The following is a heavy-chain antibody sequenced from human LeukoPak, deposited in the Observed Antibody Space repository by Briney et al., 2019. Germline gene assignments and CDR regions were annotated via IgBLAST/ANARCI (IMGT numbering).Heavy chain of an antibody. V-gene: IGHV3-48*04. CDR3: ARDKGSSSWYGEYYYYGMDV. J-gene: IGHJ6*02. CDR2: ISSSSTI. CDR1: GFTFSSYS. D-gene: IGHD6-13*01. Sequence: GGSLRLSCAASGFTFSSYSMNWVRQAPGKGLEWVSYISSSSTIYYADSVKGRFTISRDNAKNSLYLQMNSLRAEDTAVYYCARDKGSSSWYGEYYYYGMDVWGQGTTVTVSS.